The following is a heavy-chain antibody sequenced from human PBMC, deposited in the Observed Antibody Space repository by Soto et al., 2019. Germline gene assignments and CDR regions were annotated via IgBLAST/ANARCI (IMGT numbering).Heavy chain of an antibody. V-gene: IGHV1-46*01. CDR2: INPSGGST. CDR1: GYSFTSYY. Sequence: ASVKLSCKASGYSFTSYYMHWVRQAPRQGLEWMGIINPSGGSTSYAQKFQGRVTMTRGTSTSTVYMELSSLRSEDTAVYYCARRNYYDSSGYSHDAFDIWGQGTMVTVSS. D-gene: IGHD3-22*01. J-gene: IGHJ3*02. CDR3: ARRNYYDSSGYSHDAFDI.